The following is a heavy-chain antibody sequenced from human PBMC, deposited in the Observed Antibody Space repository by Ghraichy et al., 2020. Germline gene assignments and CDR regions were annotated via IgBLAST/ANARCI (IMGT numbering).Heavy chain of an antibody. Sequence: GGSLRLSCAASGFTFSNYAMTWVRQAPGKGLEWVSVISGSAGSTYYADSVKGRFTISRDNSKNMLYLQMNSLRAADTALYYCATTGSYSHRSWGQGTLVTVSS. V-gene: IGHV3-23*01. CDR3: ATTGSYSHRS. D-gene: IGHD4-11*01. CDR1: GFTFSNYA. J-gene: IGHJ5*02. CDR2: ISGSAGST.